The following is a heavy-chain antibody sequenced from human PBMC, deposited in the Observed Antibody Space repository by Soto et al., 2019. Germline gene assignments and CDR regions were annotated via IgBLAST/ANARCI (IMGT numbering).Heavy chain of an antibody. V-gene: IGHV3-30*18. Sequence: QVQLVESGGGVVQPGRSLRLSCAASGFTFSSYGMHWVRQAPGKGLEWVAVISYDGSNKYYADSVKGRFTISRDNSKNTLYLQMNSLRAEDTAVYYCAKDVGDFWSVKDYWGQGTLVTVSS. CDR3: AKDVGDFWSVKDY. CDR2: ISYDGSNK. CDR1: GFTFSSYG. J-gene: IGHJ4*02. D-gene: IGHD3-3*01.